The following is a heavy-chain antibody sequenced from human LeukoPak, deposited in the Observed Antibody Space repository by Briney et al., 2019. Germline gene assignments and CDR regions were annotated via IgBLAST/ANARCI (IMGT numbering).Heavy chain of an antibody. CDR3: ASSHDRIVVVVAGHYAPDYFDY. V-gene: IGHV1-69*13. CDR1: GYTFTSYG. CDR2: IIPIFGTA. D-gene: IGHD2-15*01. Sequence: SVKVSCKASGYTFTSYGISWVRQAPGQGLEWMGGIIPIFGTANYAQKFQGRVTITADESTSTAYMELSSLRSEDTAVYYCASSHDRIVVVVAGHYAPDYFDYWGQGTLVTVSS. J-gene: IGHJ4*02.